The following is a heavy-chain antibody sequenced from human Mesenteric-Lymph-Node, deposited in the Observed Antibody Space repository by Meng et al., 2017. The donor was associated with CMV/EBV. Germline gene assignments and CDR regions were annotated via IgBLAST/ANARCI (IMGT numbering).Heavy chain of an antibody. Sequence: GESLKISCAASRFNFYTYGMSWVRQAPGKGLEWVSSIDNIGTYIYYLDSVKGRFTISRDNARNSLYLQMNSLRAEDTAVYYCARFIEDYDFWSGHLGSPYYYYYGMDVWGQGTTVTVSS. CDR3: ARFIEDYDFWSGHLGSPYYYYYGMDV. CDR2: IDNIGTYI. J-gene: IGHJ6*02. CDR1: RFNFYTYG. V-gene: IGHV3-21*01. D-gene: IGHD3-3*01.